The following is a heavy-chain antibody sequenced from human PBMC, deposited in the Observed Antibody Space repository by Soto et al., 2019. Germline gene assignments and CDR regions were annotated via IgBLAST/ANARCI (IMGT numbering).Heavy chain of an antibody. CDR1: GYTFTSYA. Sequence: ASVKVSCKASGYTFTSYAMHWVRQAPGQSLEWMGWINAGNGNTKYSQKFQGRVTITRDTSASTAYMELSSLRSEDTAVYYCASLHRIVGATSEYFDYWGQGALVTVSS. J-gene: IGHJ4*02. V-gene: IGHV1-3*01. D-gene: IGHD1-26*01. CDR2: INAGNGNT. CDR3: ASLHRIVGATSEYFDY.